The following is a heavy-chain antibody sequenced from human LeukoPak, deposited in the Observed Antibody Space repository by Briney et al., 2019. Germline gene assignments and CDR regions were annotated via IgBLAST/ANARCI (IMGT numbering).Heavy chain of an antibody. CDR3: VRSDNWNYLFDY. CDR1: GFIFSSNY. CDR2: IYSNGNT. J-gene: IGHJ4*02. Sequence: GGSLRLSCAASGFIFSSNYMSWVRQAPGKGLEWVSVIYSNGNTYYADSVKGRFTISRDNSKKTLYLQMNGLRAEDTAVYYCVRSDNWNYLFDYWGQGTLVTVSS. D-gene: IGHD1-7*01. V-gene: IGHV3-53*01.